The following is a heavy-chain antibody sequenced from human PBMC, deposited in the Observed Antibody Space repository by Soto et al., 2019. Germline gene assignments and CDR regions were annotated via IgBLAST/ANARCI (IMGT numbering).Heavy chain of an antibody. D-gene: IGHD6-19*01. V-gene: IGHV1-18*04. CDR2: ISVYSGNT. CDR1: GYTFTSYG. J-gene: IGHJ6*02. Sequence: QVQLVQSGAELKKPGASVKVSCEASGYTFTSYGVSWVRQDPGQGLEWKGWISVYSGNTNYARKLQDRVTMTSDRYPSAGYREVRGLTSDVSAVYYCVRVSWGLAVPDYHYYAMDVWGQGTTVTVSS. CDR3: VRVSWGLAVPDYHYYAMDV.